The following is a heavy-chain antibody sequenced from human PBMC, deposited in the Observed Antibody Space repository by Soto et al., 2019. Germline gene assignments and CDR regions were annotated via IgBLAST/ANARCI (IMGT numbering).Heavy chain of an antibody. CDR2: ISGSGGST. CDR1: GFTFSSYA. J-gene: IGHJ4*02. D-gene: IGHD1-1*01. V-gene: IGHV3-23*01. CDR3: AKIGTPTRYYFDY. Sequence: PGGSLRLSCAASGFTFSSYAMSWVRQAPGKGLEWVSAISGSGGSTYYADSVKGRFTISRDNSKNTLYLQMDSLRAEDTAVYYCAKIGTPTRYYFDYWGQGTLVTVSS.